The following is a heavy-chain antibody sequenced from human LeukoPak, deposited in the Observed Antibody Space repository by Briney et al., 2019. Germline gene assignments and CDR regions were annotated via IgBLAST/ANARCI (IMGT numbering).Heavy chain of an antibody. CDR1: GGTFSTYA. J-gene: IGHJ6*02. V-gene: IGHV1-69*06. CDR2: IVPVFGTR. CDR3: ARARNEKAGPTGLFHYYALDV. D-gene: IGHD2-21*01. Sequence: SVRVSCKASGGTFSTYAVSWVRQAPGQGLEWIGGIVPVFGTRNYAQRFKDRVTIAADKFTNTAYMSLTSLRSEDTAIYFCARARNEKAGPTGLFHYYALDVWGQGTSVTVSS.